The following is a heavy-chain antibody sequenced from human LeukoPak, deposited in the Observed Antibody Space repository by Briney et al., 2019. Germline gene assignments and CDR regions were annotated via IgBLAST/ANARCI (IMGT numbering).Heavy chain of an antibody. CDR2: IYTSGST. V-gene: IGHV4-4*07. D-gene: IGHD2-2*02. J-gene: IGHJ5*02. CDR3: ARLGGSKGPYLNWFDP. Sequence: SETLSLTCTVSGGSISSYYWSWIRQPAGKGLEWIWRIYTSGSTNYNPSLKGRVTMSVDTSKNQFSLKLSSVTAADTAVYYCARLGGSKGPYLNWFDPWGQGTLVTVSS. CDR1: GGSISSYY.